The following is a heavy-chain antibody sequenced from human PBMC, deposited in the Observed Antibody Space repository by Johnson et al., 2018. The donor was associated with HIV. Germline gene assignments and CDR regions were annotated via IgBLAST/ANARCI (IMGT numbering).Heavy chain of an antibody. CDR1: GFTFSNYW. CDR2: IYSGGST. CDR3: AREAYRAFDS. J-gene: IGHJ3*02. Sequence: VQLVESGGNLVQPGGSLRLSCAASGFTFSNYWMSWVRQAPGKGLEWVSVIYSGGSTYYADSVKGRFTISRDNSKNTLYLQMNSLRGEDTAVYYCAREAYRAFDSWGQGTMVTVSS. V-gene: IGHV3-66*02. D-gene: IGHD3-16*01.